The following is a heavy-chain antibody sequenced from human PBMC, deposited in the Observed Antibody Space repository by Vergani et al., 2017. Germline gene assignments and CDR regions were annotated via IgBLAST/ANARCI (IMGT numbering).Heavy chain of an antibody. J-gene: IGHJ5*02. CDR2: TWYDGNNK. Sequence: QVQLVESGGGVVQPGRSLRLSCAASGFTFNQYGMHWVRQAPGKGLEWVAVTWYDGNNKQYADSVKGRFTISRDNSKSKMYLQMNSLRDEDTGVYYCARDLRLLYNRFDPWGRGTLVTVSS. D-gene: IGHD1-14*01. CDR1: GFTFNQYG. V-gene: IGHV3-33*01. CDR3: ARDLRLLYNRFDP.